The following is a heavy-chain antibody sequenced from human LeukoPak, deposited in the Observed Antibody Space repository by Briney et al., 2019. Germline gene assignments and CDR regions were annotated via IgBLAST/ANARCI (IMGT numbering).Heavy chain of an antibody. CDR3: ARTYYYGSGSYRSAPFDP. V-gene: IGHV1-2*02. D-gene: IGHD3-10*01. Sequence: ASVKVSCRASGSTFTDYYMHWVRQAPGQGLEWMGWINPNSGGTNYAQKFQGRVTMTRDTSISTAYMELSRLRSDDTAVYYCARTYYYGSGSYRSAPFDPWGQGTLVTVSS. CDR2: INPNSGGT. J-gene: IGHJ5*02. CDR1: GSTFTDYY.